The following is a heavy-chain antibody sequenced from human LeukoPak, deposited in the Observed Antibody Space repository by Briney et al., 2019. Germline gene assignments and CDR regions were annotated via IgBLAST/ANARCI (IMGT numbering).Heavy chain of an antibody. CDR2: IKSKTDVGTT. D-gene: IGHD2-15*01. CDR1: GFTFSNAW. Sequence: PGGSLRLSCAASGFTFSNAWMSWVRQAPGKGLEWVGHIKSKTDVGTTDYAAPVKGRFTISRDDSKNTLYLQMNSLQTDDTAAYYCTTARYCSAGSCYFDYWGQGTLVTVSS. CDR3: TTARYCSAGSCYFDY. V-gene: IGHV3-15*01. J-gene: IGHJ4*02.